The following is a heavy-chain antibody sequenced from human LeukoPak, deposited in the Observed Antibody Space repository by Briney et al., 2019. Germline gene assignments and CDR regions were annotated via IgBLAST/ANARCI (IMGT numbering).Heavy chain of an antibody. CDR1: GGSISNYF. D-gene: IGHD3-3*01. CDR2: IYSTGRS. J-gene: IGHJ5*02. CDR3: ARVAGRFLESNWFDP. V-gene: IGHV4-4*07. Sequence: PSETLSLTCTVSGGSISNYFWSWVRQPAGKGLEWIGRIYSTGRSDYNPSLKSRITMSVDTSKNQFSLKLSSVTAADTAVYYCARVAGRFLESNWFDPWGQGTLVTVSS.